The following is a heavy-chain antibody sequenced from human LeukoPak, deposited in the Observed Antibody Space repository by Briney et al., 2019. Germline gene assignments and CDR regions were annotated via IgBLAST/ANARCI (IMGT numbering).Heavy chain of an antibody. CDR3: AKSGGYGLIDY. Sequence: KPSETLSLTCTVSGASLSGSGYYWGWIRQPPGKGLEWIGSIYSSGSTYYNASLQSRVTISIETSKNQISLRLNSVTAADTAMYYCAKSGGYGLIDYWGQGALVTVSS. J-gene: IGHJ4*02. CDR1: GASLSGSGYY. D-gene: IGHD1-26*01. V-gene: IGHV4-39*01. CDR2: IYSSGST.